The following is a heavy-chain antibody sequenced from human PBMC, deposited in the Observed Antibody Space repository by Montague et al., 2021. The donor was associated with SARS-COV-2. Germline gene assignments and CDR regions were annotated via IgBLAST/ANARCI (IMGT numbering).Heavy chain of an antibody. CDR3: ARLNRNFDSSGSPAAFDF. V-gene: IGHV4-39*02. Sequence: SETLSLTCTVSGASITSNIDYWAWIPQPPGKGLVWIVCFYYTGNSYYSPYLKSRVTISVVTSKTHFTLKLSTVTAAETSVYYCARLNRNFDSSGSPAAFDFWGQGTKVTVSS. CDR1: GASITSNIDY. J-gene: IGHJ3*01. D-gene: IGHD3-22*01. CDR2: FYYTGNS.